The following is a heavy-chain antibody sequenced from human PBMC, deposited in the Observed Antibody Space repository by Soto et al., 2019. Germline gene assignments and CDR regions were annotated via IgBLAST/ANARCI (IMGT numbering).Heavy chain of an antibody. D-gene: IGHD2-15*01. CDR3: EREEGYCRGGSCFRGALDL. CDR1: GFASKAFS. V-gene: IGHV3-21*01. CDR2: TFNYSPNP. J-gene: IGHJ3*01. Sequence: EVQLVESGGGLVKPGGSLRLSCAPSGFASKAFSINWVRQAPGKGLQWVASTFNYSPNPDYADSGKGRFTISRDNAENSVYLQMDSLRVEDTAVYYCEREEGYCRGGSCFRGALDLWGQGTVVTVSS.